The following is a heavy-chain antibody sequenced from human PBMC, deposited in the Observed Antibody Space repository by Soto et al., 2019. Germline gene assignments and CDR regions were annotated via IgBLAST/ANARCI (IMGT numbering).Heavy chain of an antibody. CDR3: ARDKTSVALDY. D-gene: IGHD6-19*01. CDR1: GFTFSSSG. Sequence: SVKVSCKASGFTFSSSGIHWVRQARGQRLEWIGWIVVGSGNTNYAQKFQERVTITRDVSTNTAYMELTSLRSDDTAVYYCARDKTSVALDYWGQGTLVTVSS. J-gene: IGHJ4*02. V-gene: IGHV1-58*02. CDR2: IVVGSGNT.